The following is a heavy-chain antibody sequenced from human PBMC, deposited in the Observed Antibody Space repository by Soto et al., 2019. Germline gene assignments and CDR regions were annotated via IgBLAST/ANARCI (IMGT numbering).Heavy chain of an antibody. V-gene: IGHV4-39*01. CDR3: ARRVRNFVTGYSFDY. CDR2: IYYSGST. J-gene: IGHJ4*02. Sequence: SETLSLTCTVSGGSISSSSYYWGWIRQPPGKGLEWIGGIYYSGSTYYNPSLKSRVTISVDTSKNQFSLKLSSVTAADTAVYYCARRVRNFVTGYSFDYWGQGTLVTVSS. CDR1: GGSISSSSYY. D-gene: IGHD3-9*01.